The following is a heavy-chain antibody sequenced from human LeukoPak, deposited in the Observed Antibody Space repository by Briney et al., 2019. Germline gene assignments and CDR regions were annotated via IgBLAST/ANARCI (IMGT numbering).Heavy chain of an antibody. D-gene: IGHD3-16*01. CDR2: ITPDGSST. V-gene: IGHV3-74*01. Sequence: GGSLRLSCAASGFSFSTYWMHSVRQVPGKGPEWVSHITPDGSSTNYADSVKGRFTISRDNAKNTLYLQMNSLRAEDTAVYYCSSQISRGGNWGQGTLVTVSS. CDR1: GFSFSTYW. J-gene: IGHJ4*02. CDR3: SSQISRGGN.